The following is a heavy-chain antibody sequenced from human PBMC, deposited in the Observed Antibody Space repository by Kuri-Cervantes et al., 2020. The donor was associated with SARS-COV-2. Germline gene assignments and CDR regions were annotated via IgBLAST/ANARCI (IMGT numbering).Heavy chain of an antibody. V-gene: IGHV1-24*01. J-gene: IGHJ4*01. CDR1: GYTFTSYG. Sequence: ASVKVSCKASGYTFTSYGISWVRQPPGKGLEWMGGFDPEYGEIIYAQKFQGRVTMTEDTSTDTEYMELSSLRSDDTAVYYCATVDYDSYGYSWHFDSWGHGTLLTVSS. CDR3: ATVDYDSYGYSWHFDS. CDR2: FDPEYGEI. D-gene: IGHD3-22*01.